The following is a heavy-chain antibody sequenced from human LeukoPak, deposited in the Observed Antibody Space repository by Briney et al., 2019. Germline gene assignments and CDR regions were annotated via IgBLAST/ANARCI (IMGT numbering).Heavy chain of an antibody. J-gene: IGHJ5*02. CDR1: GFTFSSNY. Sequence: GGSLRLSCAASGFTFSSNYMSWVRQAPGKGLEWVSVIYSGGSTYYADSVKGRFTISRDNSKNTLYLQMNSLRAEDTAVYYCARAVAGNWFDPGGQGTLVTVSA. V-gene: IGHV3-53*01. CDR2: IYSGGST. CDR3: ARAVAGNWFDP.